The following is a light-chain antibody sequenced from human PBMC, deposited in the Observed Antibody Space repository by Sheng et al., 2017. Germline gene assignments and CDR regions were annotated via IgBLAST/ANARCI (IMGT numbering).Light chain of an antibody. J-gene: IGLJ2*01. Sequence: VLTQPPSVSVAPGQTARITCGGNNIGSESVHWYQQQPGQAPVMVVYDDSDRPSGIPERFSGSNSGNTATLTISRVEVGDEADYYCQVWDSSKNNVVFGGGTKLTVL. CDR2: DDS. CDR3: QVWDSSKNNVV. CDR1: NIGSES. V-gene: IGLV3-21*02.